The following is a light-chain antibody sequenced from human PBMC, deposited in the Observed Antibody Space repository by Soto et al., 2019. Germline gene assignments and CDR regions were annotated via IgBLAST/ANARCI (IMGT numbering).Light chain of an antibody. CDR2: DVS. V-gene: IGLV2-14*01. CDR1: SSDVGGYSY. J-gene: IGLJ2*01. Sequence: QSALTQPASVSGSPGRPITISCSGTSSDVGGYSYVSWYQQHPGKAPKLMIYDVSNRPSGVSNRFSGSKSGNTASLTISGLQAEDEADYYCTSYTSSSPANVVFGGGTKLTVL. CDR3: TSYTSSSPANVV.